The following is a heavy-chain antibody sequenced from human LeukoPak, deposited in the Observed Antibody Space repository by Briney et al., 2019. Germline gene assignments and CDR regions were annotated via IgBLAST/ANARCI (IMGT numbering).Heavy chain of an antibody. Sequence: GGSLRLSCAASGFTFSTYAMSWIRQAPGKGLEWVSYISSSSSYTNYADSVKGRFTISRDNAKNSLYLQMNSLRAEDTAVYYCARVDVLRYFDWSVAAFDIWGQGTMVTVSS. CDR3: ARVDVLRYFDWSVAAFDI. V-gene: IGHV3-11*05. CDR1: GFTFSTYA. D-gene: IGHD3-9*01. J-gene: IGHJ3*02. CDR2: ISSSSSYT.